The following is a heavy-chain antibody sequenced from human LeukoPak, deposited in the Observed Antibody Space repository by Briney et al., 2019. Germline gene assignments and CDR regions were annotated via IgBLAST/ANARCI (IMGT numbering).Heavy chain of an antibody. CDR3: ARVRITGTTRFFDY. J-gene: IGHJ4*02. Sequence: NPGRSLRLSCAASGFTFSSYSMNWVRQAPGKGLEWVSSISSSSSYIYYADSVKGRFTISRDNAKNSLYLQMNSLRAEDTAVYYCARVRITGTTRFFDYWGQGTLVTVSS. V-gene: IGHV3-21*01. CDR2: ISSSSSYI. D-gene: IGHD1-20*01. CDR1: GFTFSSYS.